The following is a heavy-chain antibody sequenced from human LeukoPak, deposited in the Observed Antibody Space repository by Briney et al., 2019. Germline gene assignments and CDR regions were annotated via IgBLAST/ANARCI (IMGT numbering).Heavy chain of an antibody. CDR3: ARDKRVPNDDYYPLVRFDY. CDR2: INHSGST. Sequence: SETLSLTCAVYGGSFSGYYWSWIRQPPGKGLECIGEINHSGSTNYNPSLKSRVTISVDTSKNQFSLKLSSVTAADTAVYYCARDKRVPNDDYYPLVRFDYWGQGTLVTVSS. J-gene: IGHJ4*02. D-gene: IGHD3-10*01. CDR1: GGSFSGYY. V-gene: IGHV4-34*01.